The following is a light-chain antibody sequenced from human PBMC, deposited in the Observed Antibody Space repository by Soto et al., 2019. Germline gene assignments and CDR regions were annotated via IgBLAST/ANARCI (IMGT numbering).Light chain of an antibody. CDR3: QQYGSSLLLT. J-gene: IGKJ4*01. CDR1: QSVSSSY. V-gene: IGKV3-20*01. CDR2: GAS. Sequence: EIVLTQSPGTLSLSPGERATLSCRASQSVSSSYLAWYQQKPGQAPRLLIYGASSRATGIPDRFSGSGSGTDFTLTISRLEPEDFAVYYCQQYGSSLLLTCGGGTKVEIK.